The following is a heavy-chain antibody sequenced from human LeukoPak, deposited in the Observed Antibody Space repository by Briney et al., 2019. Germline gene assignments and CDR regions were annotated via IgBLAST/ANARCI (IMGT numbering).Heavy chain of an antibody. CDR3: ARSAPRNYYYMDV. CDR1: GYTFTGYY. CDR2: INPNSGGT. V-gene: IGHV1-2*06. D-gene: IGHD2-15*01. J-gene: IGHJ6*03. Sequence: ASEKVSCKASGYTFTGYYMHWVRQAPGQGLEWMGRINPNSGGTNYAQKFQGRVTMTRDTSISTAYMELSRLRSDDTAVYYCARSAPRNYYYMDVWGKGTTVTVSS.